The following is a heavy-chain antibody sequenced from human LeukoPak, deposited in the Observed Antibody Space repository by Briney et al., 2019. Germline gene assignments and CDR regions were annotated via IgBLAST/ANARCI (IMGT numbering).Heavy chain of an antibody. D-gene: IGHD3-10*01. CDR3: ARAEVRGVIIGVFDY. V-gene: IGHV1-18*01. CDR1: GYIFISYG. J-gene: IGHJ4*02. Sequence: ASVKVSCKASGYIFISYGISWVRQAPGQGLEWMGWISAYNGNTNYAQKLQGRVTMTTDTSTSTAYMELRSLRSDDTAVYYCARAEVRGVIIGVFDYWGQGTLVTVSS. CDR2: ISAYNGNT.